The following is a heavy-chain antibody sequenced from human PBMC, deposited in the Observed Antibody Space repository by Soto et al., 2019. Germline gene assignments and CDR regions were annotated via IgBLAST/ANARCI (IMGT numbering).Heavy chain of an antibody. CDR2: IYHSGST. Sequence: SETLSLTCAVSGGSISSSNWWSWVRQPPGKGLEWIGEIYHSGSTNYNPSLTRRVTLSVDKSKHQFSLKLSSVTAADTAVYYCARLMGYGDYYYYYGVDVWGQGTTVTVSS. V-gene: IGHV4-4*02. J-gene: IGHJ6*01. CDR3: ARLMGYGDYYYYYGVDV. D-gene: IGHD4-17*01. CDR1: GGSISSSNW.